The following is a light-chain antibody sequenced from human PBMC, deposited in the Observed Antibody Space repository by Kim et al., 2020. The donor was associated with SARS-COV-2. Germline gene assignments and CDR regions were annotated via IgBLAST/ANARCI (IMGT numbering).Light chain of an antibody. Sequence: LCPGERATLSCRASQSVSSSYLALYQQKPGQSPSLLFYAASSRATGIPDMFSGSGSGTDFTLTISRLEPEDFAVYYCQQYGNSSYTFGQGTKLEI. V-gene: IGKV3-20*01. CDR2: AAS. CDR1: QSVSSSY. CDR3: QQYGNSSYT. J-gene: IGKJ2*01.